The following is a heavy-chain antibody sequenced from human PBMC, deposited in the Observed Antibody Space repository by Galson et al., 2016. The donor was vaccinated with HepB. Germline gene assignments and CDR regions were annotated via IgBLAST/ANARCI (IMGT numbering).Heavy chain of an antibody. V-gene: IGHV3-48*01. CDR2: ISSTRTNT. J-gene: IGHJ4*01. D-gene: IGHD3-10*01. CDR3: ARKSPFGPLDY. Sequence: SLRLSCAASAFSFSSYSMNWVRQAPGKGLEWIAYISSTRTNTYYADSVKGRFTISRDNAKNSIYLQMDSLRADDTAVYYCARKSPFGPLDYWGHGTLVSVSS. CDR1: AFSFSSYS.